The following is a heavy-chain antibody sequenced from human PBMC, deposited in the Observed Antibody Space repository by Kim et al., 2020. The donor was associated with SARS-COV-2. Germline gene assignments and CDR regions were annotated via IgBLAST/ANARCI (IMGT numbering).Heavy chain of an antibody. CDR3: ARDGSSGYTGSFDY. D-gene: IGHD3-22*01. Sequence: ESGKGRFTVTRDNAKNSLYLQMNSLRAEDTAVYYCARDGSSGYTGSFDYWGQGTLVTVSS. J-gene: IGHJ4*02. V-gene: IGHV3-11*06.